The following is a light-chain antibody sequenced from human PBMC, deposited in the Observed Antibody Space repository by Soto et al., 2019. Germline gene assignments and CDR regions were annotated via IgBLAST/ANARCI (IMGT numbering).Light chain of an antibody. Sequence: EIVLTQSPGTLSLSPGERATLSCRTSESVTSTYLAWYQQEPGQPPRLLIYGASSRATGIPDRFSGSGSGKDFTFTISRLEPEDFAVYYCQLFGSSPRYTFGRGTKLEIK. CDR2: GAS. V-gene: IGKV3-20*01. J-gene: IGKJ2*01. CDR1: ESVTSTY. CDR3: QLFGSSPRYT.